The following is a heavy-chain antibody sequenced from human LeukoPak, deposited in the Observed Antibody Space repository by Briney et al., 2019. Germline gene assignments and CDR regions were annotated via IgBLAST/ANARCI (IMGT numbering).Heavy chain of an antibody. CDR3: ARDGFNLDY. V-gene: IGHV3-30*01. CDR2: ILYDEVNK. Sequence: GGSLRLSCAASGFTFSSYAMHWVRQAPGKGLEWVAVILYDEVNKYYADSVKGRFTISRDNSKNTLYLQMNTPRAEDTAVYYCARDGFNLDYWGQGTLVTVSS. D-gene: IGHD1-14*01. J-gene: IGHJ4*02. CDR1: GFTFSSYA.